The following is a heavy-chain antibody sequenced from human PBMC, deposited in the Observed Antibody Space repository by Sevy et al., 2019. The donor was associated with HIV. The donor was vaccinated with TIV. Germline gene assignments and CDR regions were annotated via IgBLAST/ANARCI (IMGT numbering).Heavy chain of an antibody. CDR1: EFTFSSYA. CDR3: AKGFCSGATCPRDYYYYGMDV. J-gene: IGHJ6*02. D-gene: IGHD2-15*01. CDR2: ISGSGRFT. V-gene: IGHV3-23*01. Sequence: GGSLRLSCSASEFTFSSYAMSWVRQAPGKGLEWVSSISGSGRFTYYADFVEGRSIISRDNSKNTLSVQMNSLRAEDTAVYYCAKGFCSGATCPRDYYYYGMDVWGQGTTVTVSS.